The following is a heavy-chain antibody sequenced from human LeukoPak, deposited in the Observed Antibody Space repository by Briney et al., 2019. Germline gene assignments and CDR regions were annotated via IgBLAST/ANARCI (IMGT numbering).Heavy chain of an antibody. D-gene: IGHD3-3*01. CDR1: GFTCSSYS. CDR3: ARGGGSYDFWSGYDY. Sequence: GGSLRLSCAASGFTCSSYSMNWVRQAPGKGLEWVSSISSSSSYIYYADSVKGRFTISRDNAKNSLYLQMNSLRAEDTAVYYCARGGGSYDFWSGYDYWGQGTLVTVSS. V-gene: IGHV3-21*01. J-gene: IGHJ4*02. CDR2: ISSSSSYI.